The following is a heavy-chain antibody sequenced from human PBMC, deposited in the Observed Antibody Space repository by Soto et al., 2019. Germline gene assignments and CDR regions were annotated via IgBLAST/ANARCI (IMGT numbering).Heavy chain of an antibody. D-gene: IGHD6-19*01. Sequence: ASVKVSCKVSGYTLTELSMHWVRQAPGKGLEWMGGFDPEDGETIYAQKFQGRVTMTEDTSTDTAYMELSSLRSEDTAVYYCATYAISSGWSNPLVSPYYFDYWGQGTLVTVS. CDR2: FDPEDGET. V-gene: IGHV1-24*01. J-gene: IGHJ4*02. CDR3: ATYAISSGWSNPLVSPYYFDY. CDR1: GYTLTELS.